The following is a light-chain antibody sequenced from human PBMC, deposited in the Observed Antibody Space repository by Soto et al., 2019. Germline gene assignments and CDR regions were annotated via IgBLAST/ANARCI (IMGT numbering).Light chain of an antibody. J-gene: IGKJ2*01. CDR3: QQYDNSPLYS. V-gene: IGKV3-20*01. CDR2: GGS. CDR1: QSVRSTY. Sequence: VLTQSPGTLSLSPGERATLSCRAGQSVRSTYLAWYQQKPGQAPRLLIYGGSNRATGIPDRFSGSGSGTDFTLTIRRLEPEDAAVYYCQQYDNSPLYSFGQGTKLEIK.